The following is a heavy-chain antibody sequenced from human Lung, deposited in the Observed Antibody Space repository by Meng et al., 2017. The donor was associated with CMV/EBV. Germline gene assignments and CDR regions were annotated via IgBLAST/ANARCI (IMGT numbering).Heavy chain of an antibody. CDR3: ARKLVVPAAIRNDAFDI. V-gene: IGHV4-39*07. Sequence: SXTLSFXCTVPGGSISSSSYYWGWIRQPPGKGLEWIGSIYYSGSTYYNPSLKSRVTISVDTSKNQFSLKLSSVTAADTAVYYCARKLVVPAAIRNDAFDIXGQGXMVTVSS. CDR2: IYYSGST. CDR1: GGSISSSSYY. J-gene: IGHJ3*02. D-gene: IGHD2-2*01.